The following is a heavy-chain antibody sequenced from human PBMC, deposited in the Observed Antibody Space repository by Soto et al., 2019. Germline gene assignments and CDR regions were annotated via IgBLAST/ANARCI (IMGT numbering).Heavy chain of an antibody. CDR2: FDPEDGET. D-gene: IGHD2-15*01. CDR3: TTFEVMVAAQGKVNWFDP. J-gene: IGHJ5*02. CDR1: GYTLTELS. Sequence: ASVKVSCKVSGYTLTELSMHWVRQAPGKGLEWMGGFDPEDGETIYAQTFQGRVTMTEDTSTDTASMELSSLRSESTAVYYCTTFEVMVAAQGKVNWFDPWGQGSLVHVCS. V-gene: IGHV1-24*01.